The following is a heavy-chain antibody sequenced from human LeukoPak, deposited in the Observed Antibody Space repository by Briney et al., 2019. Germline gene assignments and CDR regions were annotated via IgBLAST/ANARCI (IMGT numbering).Heavy chain of an antibody. Sequence: GESLKISGKGSGYSFTIYWIGGVRQMPGKGLEWMGIIYPGDSDTRYSPSFQGQVTISTDKSISTAYLQWSSLTASDSAMYYCARLYSGTYYVDQFFDYWGQGTLVTVSS. D-gene: IGHD1-26*01. J-gene: IGHJ4*02. V-gene: IGHV5-51*01. CDR1: GYSFTIYW. CDR3: ARLYSGTYYVDQFFDY. CDR2: IYPGDSDT.